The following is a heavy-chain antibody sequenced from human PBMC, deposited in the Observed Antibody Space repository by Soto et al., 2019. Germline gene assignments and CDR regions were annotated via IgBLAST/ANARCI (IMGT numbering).Heavy chain of an antibody. Sequence: QAVGSLRLSCAASGFTFSSYGMHWVRQAPGKGLEWVAVISYDGSNKYYADSVKGRFTISRDNSKNTLYLQMNSLRAEDTAVYYCAKAEDYSHLGYFDYWGQGTLVTVSS. D-gene: IGHD4-4*01. CDR3: AKAEDYSHLGYFDY. CDR2: ISYDGSNK. V-gene: IGHV3-30*18. J-gene: IGHJ4*02. CDR1: GFTFSSYG.